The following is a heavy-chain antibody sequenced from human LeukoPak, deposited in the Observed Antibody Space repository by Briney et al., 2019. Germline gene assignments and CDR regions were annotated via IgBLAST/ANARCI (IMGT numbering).Heavy chain of an antibody. V-gene: IGHV3-13*01. CDR1: GFTFSSYD. CDR3: ARGPVAGTIDY. Sequence: PGGSLRLSCAASGFTFSSYDMHWVRQATGKGLEWVSAIGTAGDTYYPGSVKGRFTISRENAKNSLYLQMNSLRAGDTAVYYCARGPVAGTIDYWGQGTLVTVS. D-gene: IGHD6-19*01. J-gene: IGHJ4*02. CDR2: IGTAGDT.